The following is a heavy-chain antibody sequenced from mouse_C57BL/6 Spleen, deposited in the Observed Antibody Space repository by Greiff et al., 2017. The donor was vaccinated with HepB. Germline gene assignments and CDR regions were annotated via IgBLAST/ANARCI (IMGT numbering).Heavy chain of an antibody. CDR1: GYAFSSYW. D-gene: IGHD2-4*01. CDR3: ARSLYDYDAAY. J-gene: IGHJ3*01. CDR2: IYPGDGDT. Sequence: QVQLQQSGAELVKPGASVKISCKASGYAFSSYWMNWVKQRPGKGLEWIGQIYPGDGDTNYNGKFKGKATLTADKSYSTAYMQLSSLTSEDSAIYFCARSLYDYDAAYWGQGTLVTVSA. V-gene: IGHV1-80*01.